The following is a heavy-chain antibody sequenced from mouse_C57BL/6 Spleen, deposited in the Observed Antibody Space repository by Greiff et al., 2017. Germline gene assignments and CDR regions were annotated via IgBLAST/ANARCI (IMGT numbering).Heavy chain of an antibody. D-gene: IGHD2-4*01. V-gene: IGHV1-74*01. CDR2: IYPSDSDT. Sequence: QVQLQQPGAELVKPGASVKVSCKASGYTFTSYWMHWVKQRPGQGLEWIGRIYPSDSDTNYNQKFKGKATLTVDKSSSTAYMQLSSLTSEDSAVYYCAILGDYDGDWYFDVWGTGTTVTVSS. CDR1: GYTFTSYW. J-gene: IGHJ1*03. CDR3: AILGDYDGDWYFDV.